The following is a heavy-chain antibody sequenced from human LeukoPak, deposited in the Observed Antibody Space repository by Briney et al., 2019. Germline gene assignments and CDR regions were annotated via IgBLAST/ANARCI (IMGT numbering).Heavy chain of an antibody. CDR2: ISGSGDST. CDR3: ASNRGSSGWYGDFDY. D-gene: IGHD6-19*01. J-gene: IGHJ4*02. CDR1: GFTFSSYA. Sequence: GGSLRLSCAASGFTFSSYAMSWVRQAPGKGLEWVSAISGSGDSTYYADSVKGRFTISRDNSKNTLYLQMNSLRAEDTAVYYCASNRGSSGWYGDFDYWGQGTLVTVSS. V-gene: IGHV3-23*01.